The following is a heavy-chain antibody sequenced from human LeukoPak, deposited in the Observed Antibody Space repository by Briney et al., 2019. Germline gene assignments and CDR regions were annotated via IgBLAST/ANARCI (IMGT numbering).Heavy chain of an antibody. Sequence: SETLPLTCAVSGGSISSGGYSWSWIRQPLGKGLEWIGYIYHSGSTYYNPSLKSRVTISVDRSKNQFSLKLSSVTAADTGVYYCAREDSGSYQNWFDPWGQGTLVTVSS. V-gene: IGHV4-30-2*01. CDR3: AREDSGSYQNWFDP. CDR2: IYHSGST. CDR1: GGSISSGGYS. D-gene: IGHD1-26*01. J-gene: IGHJ5*02.